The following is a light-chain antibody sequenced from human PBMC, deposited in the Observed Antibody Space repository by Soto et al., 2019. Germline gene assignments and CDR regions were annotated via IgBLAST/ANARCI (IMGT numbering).Light chain of an antibody. CDR1: QGIGNY. Sequence: EDVLTQSPAILSLSPGERATLSCRASQGIGNYLAWYQQKPGQAPRLLIYDASNRATGIPARFSGSGSDTDFTLTIDSLEPEDFAVYYCQQYGSSPYTFGQGTKLEIK. J-gene: IGKJ2*01. CDR2: DAS. CDR3: QQYGSSPYT. V-gene: IGKV3D-11*01.